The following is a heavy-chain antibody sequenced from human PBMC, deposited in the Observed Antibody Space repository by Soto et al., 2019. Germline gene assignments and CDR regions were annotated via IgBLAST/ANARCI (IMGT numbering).Heavy chain of an antibody. J-gene: IGHJ4*02. CDR1: GFTFSSYA. V-gene: IGHV3-23*01. D-gene: IGHD2-2*01. Sequence: GGSLRLSSAASGFTFSSYAMSWVRQAPGKGLEWVSAISGSGGSTYYADSVKGRFTISRDNSKNALYLQMNSLRAEDTAVYYCAKAPYCSSTSCYAGDYFDYWGQGTLVTVSS. CDR3: AKAPYCSSTSCYAGDYFDY. CDR2: ISGSGGST.